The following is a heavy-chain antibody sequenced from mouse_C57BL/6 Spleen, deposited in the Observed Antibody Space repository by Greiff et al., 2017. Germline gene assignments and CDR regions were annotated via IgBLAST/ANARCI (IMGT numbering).Heavy chain of an antibody. V-gene: IGHV5-17*01. J-gene: IGHJ3*01. CDR2: ISSGSSTI. Sequence: DVHLVESGGGLVKPGGSLKLSCAASGFTFSDYGMHWVRQAPEKGLAWVAYISSGSSTIYYADTVQGRFTFSRHTAKNTLFLQMTSLRSEDTAMYYCARPKADSWFAYWGQGTLVTVSA. CDR1: GFTFSDYG. CDR3: ARPKADSWFAY.